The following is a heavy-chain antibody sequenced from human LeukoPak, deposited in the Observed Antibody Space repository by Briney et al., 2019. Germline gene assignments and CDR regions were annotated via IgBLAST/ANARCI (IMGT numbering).Heavy chain of an antibody. CDR1: GFTFSNAW. CDR3: TTGESMVGSTIHIRWAD. CDR2: IKSKTAGGTI. V-gene: IGHV3-15*01. J-gene: IGHJ4*02. D-gene: IGHD1-26*01. Sequence: GGSLRLSCAASGFTFSNAWMTWVRQAPGKGLEWVGRIKSKTAGGTIDYAAPVEGRFTISRDDSKNTLYLQMNSLKTEDTAVYYCTTGESMVGSTIHIRWADWGQGTLVTVSS.